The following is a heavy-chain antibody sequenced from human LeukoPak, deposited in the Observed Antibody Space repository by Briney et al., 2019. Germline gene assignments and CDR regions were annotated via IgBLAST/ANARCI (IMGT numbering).Heavy chain of an antibody. CDR2: ISSSSSTI. Sequence: PGGSLSLSCAASGFTFSSYSMNWVRQAPGKGLEWVSYISSSSSTIYYAHPVKGRFTISTDNAKNSLYLQMNSLRAEDTAVYYCASDLYGSYGYDYWGQGTLVTVSS. J-gene: IGHJ4*02. D-gene: IGHD5-18*01. CDR3: ASDLYGSYGYDY. V-gene: IGHV3-48*01. CDR1: GFTFSSYS.